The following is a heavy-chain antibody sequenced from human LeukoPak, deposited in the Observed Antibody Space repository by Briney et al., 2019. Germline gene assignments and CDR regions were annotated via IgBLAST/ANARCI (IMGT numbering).Heavy chain of an antibody. CDR1: GGSISSGGYY. Sequence: SETLSLTCTVSGGSISSGGYYWSWIRQHPGKGLEWIGYIYYSGSTYYNPSLKSRVTISVDTSKNQFSLKLSSVTAADTAVYYCAREPCSSTSCYYSWFDPWGQGTLVTVSS. J-gene: IGHJ5*02. D-gene: IGHD2-2*01. CDR3: AREPCSSTSCYYSWFDP. CDR2: IYYSGST. V-gene: IGHV4-31*03.